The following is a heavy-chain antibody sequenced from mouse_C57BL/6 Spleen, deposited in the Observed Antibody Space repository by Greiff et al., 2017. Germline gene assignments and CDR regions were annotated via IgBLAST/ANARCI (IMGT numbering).Heavy chain of an antibody. Sequence: QVQLQQSGAELVKPGASVKLSCKASGYTFTSYWMHWVKQRPGQGLEWIGMIHPNSGSTNYNVKFKSKATLTVDKSSSTAYMQLSSLTSEDSAVYYCARMSDGYFPSFAYWGQGTLVTVSA. CDR3: ARMSDGYFPSFAY. D-gene: IGHD2-3*01. V-gene: IGHV1-64*01. CDR1: GYTFTSYW. J-gene: IGHJ3*01. CDR2: IHPNSGST.